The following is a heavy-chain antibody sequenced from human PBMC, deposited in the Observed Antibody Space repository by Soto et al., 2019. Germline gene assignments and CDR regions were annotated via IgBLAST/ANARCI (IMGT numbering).Heavy chain of an antibody. D-gene: IGHD6-13*01. V-gene: IGHV3-21*01. CDR1: GFTFSSYS. Sequence: GGSLRLSCAASGFTFSSYSMNWGRQAPGKGLEWVSSISSSSSYIYYADSVKGRFTISRDDAKNSLYLQMNSLRDEDTSVYYCARDNGIAGSFDPWGQGTLVTVS. CDR2: ISSSSSYI. J-gene: IGHJ5*02. CDR3: ARDNGIAGSFDP.